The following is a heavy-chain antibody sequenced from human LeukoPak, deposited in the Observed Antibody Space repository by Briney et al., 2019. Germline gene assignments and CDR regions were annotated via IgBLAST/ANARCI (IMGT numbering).Heavy chain of an antibody. J-gene: IGHJ4*02. CDR3: AKGFNRHHPHYFDY. CDR1: AFTVSSYA. D-gene: IGHD1-14*01. V-gene: IGHV3-23*01. CDR2: IISSGHTT. Sequence: GGSLRLSWAVAAFTVSSYAMNWVRQAPGEGREWDSTIISSGHTTSHTDSGEGRLTLATDRSTHSLRLQTNSLRTDRPAVYYRAKGFNRHHPHYFDYWGQGTLVTVSS.